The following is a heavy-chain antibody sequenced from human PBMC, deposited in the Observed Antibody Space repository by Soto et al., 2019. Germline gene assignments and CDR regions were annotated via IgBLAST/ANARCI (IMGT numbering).Heavy chain of an antibody. CDR2: IKQDGSEK. D-gene: IGHD3-3*01. Sequence: PGGSLRLSCAASGFTFSSYWMSWVRQAPGKGLEWVANIKQDGSEKYYVDSVKGRFTISRDNAKNSLYLQMNSLRAEDTAVYYCARRGPYDFWSGYYPPTGAFDIWGQGTMVTVS. CDR1: GFTFSSYW. V-gene: IGHV3-7*01. CDR3: ARRGPYDFWSGYYPPTGAFDI. J-gene: IGHJ3*02.